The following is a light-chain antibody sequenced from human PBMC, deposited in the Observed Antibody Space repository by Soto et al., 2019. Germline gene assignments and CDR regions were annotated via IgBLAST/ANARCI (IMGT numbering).Light chain of an antibody. J-gene: IGKJ5*01. V-gene: IGKV3-20*01. CDR2: GAS. CDR1: QSVSNNY. Sequence: EIVLMQSPGTLSLSPGDGASLSCGASQSVSNNYLAWYQQKPGQAPRLLVYGASTRATGIPDRFSGSGSGTDFILSISGLEPEDFAVYCCQQYAAPPVTFGQGTRLEI. CDR3: QQYAAPPVT.